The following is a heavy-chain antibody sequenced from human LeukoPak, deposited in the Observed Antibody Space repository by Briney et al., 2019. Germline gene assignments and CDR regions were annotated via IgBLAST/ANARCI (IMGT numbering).Heavy chain of an antibody. CDR2: ISSSSSTI. CDR1: GFTFSSYS. V-gene: IGHV3-48*01. D-gene: IGHD1-1*01. J-gene: IGHJ4*02. Sequence: GGSLRLSCAASGFTFSSYSMNWVRQAPGKGLEWVSYISSSSSTIHYADSVKGRFTISRDNAKNSLYLQMNSLRAEDTAVYYCARAYNWNDPSFDYWGQGTLVTVSS. CDR3: ARAYNWNDPSFDY.